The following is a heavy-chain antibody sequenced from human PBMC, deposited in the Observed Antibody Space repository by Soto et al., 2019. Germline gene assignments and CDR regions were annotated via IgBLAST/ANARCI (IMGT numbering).Heavy chain of an antibody. J-gene: IGHJ3*02. V-gene: IGHV3-30*18. CDR2: ISYDGSNK. D-gene: IGHD2-15*01. Sequence: AGGSLRLSCAASGFTFSSYCMHWVRQAPGKGLEWVAVISYDGSNKYYVDSVKGRFTISRDNSKNTLYLQMNSLRAEDTAVYYCAKDNDCSGGSCYLSAFDIWGQGTMVTVSS. CDR1: GFTFSSYC. CDR3: AKDNDCSGGSCYLSAFDI.